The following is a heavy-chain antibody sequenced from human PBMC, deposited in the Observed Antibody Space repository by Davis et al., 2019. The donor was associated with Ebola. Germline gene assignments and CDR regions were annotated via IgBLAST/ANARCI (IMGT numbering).Heavy chain of an antibody. CDR2: IYYSGST. CDR1: GGSVSSGSYY. J-gene: IGHJ4*02. Sequence: MPSETLSLTCTVSGGSVSSGSYYWSWIRPPPGKGLEWIGYIYYSGSTNYNPSLKSRVTISVDTSKNQFSLKLSSVTAADTAVYYCARTSSSGWYPSYFDYWGQGTLVTVSS. D-gene: IGHD6-19*01. V-gene: IGHV4-61*01. CDR3: ARTSSSGWYPSYFDY.